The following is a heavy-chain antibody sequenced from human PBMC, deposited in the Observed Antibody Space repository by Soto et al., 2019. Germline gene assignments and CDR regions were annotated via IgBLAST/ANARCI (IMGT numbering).Heavy chain of an antibody. CDR3: ATAGYSYGRSFDY. V-gene: IGHV4-31*03. J-gene: IGHJ4*02. CDR2: IYYSGST. CDR1: GGSISSGGYY. Sequence: SETLSLTCTVSGGSISSGGYYWSWIRQHPGKGLEWIGYIYYSGSTYYNPSLKSRVTISVDTSKNQFSLKLSSVTAADTAVYYCATAGYSYGRSFDYWGQGTLVTVSS. D-gene: IGHD5-18*01.